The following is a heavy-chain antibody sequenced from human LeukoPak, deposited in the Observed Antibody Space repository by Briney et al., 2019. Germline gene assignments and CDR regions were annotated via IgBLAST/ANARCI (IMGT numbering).Heavy chain of an antibody. J-gene: IGHJ4*02. CDR2: ITGSGGAT. CDR3: AREGYSYGFDY. V-gene: IGHV3-23*01. D-gene: IGHD5-18*01. Sequence: GGSLRLSCAASGFTFSTYAVNWVRQAPGKGLEWVSAITGSGGATYYADSVKGRFTISRDNSKNTLCLQMNSLRAEDTAVYYCAREGYSYGFDYWGQGTLVTVSS. CDR1: GFTFSTYA.